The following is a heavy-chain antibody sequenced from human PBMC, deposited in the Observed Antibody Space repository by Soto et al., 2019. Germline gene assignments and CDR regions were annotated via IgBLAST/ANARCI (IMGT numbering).Heavy chain of an antibody. CDR3: ARRHDILTGPDAFDI. V-gene: IGHV4-31*03. J-gene: IGHJ3*02. CDR1: GDSIGSEGYY. D-gene: IGHD3-9*01. Sequence: QVQLQESGPGQLRPSQTLSLTCTMSGDSIGSEGYYLTWIRQRLGKGLEWIGDLYSSEYTKYNPSLESRLSMSVYTSENQFSLKLSSVTSADTAMYYCARRHDILTGPDAFDIWGQGTMFTVSS. CDR2: LYSSEYT.